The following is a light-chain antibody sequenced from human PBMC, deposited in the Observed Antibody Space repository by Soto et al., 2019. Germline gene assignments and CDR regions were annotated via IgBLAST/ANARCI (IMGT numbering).Light chain of an antibody. J-gene: IGKJ5*01. CDR2: GAS. V-gene: IGKV3-20*01. CDR3: QQYGSSHT. CDR1: QSVTSTY. Sequence: EIVLTQSPGTLSLSPGERATLPCRASQSVTSTYLAWYQQKPGQAPRLLIYGASSRAIGIPDRFSGSVSGSDFILTINRLEPEDFAVYYCQQYGSSHTFGQGTRLEIK.